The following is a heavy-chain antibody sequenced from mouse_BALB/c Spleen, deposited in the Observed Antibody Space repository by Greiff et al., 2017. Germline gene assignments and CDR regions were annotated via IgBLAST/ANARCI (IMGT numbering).Heavy chain of an antibody. Sequence: QVQLQQSGAELMKPGASVKISCKATGYTFSSYWIEWVKQRPGHGLEWIGEILPGSGSTNYNEKFKGKATFTADTSSNTAYMQLSSLTSEDSAVYYCARGRYDGYAMDYWGQGTSVTVSS. D-gene: IGHD2-14*01. CDR1: GYTFSSYW. CDR3: ARGRYDGYAMDY. J-gene: IGHJ4*01. V-gene: IGHV1-9*01. CDR2: ILPGSGST.